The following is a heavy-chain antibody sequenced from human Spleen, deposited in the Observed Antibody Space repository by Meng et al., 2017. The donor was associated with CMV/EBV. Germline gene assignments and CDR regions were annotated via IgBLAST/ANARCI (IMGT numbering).Heavy chain of an antibody. CDR2: IWYDGSNK. CDR3: AKVSDCSSTSCYSGMDV. J-gene: IGHJ6*02. CDR1: GFTFSSYS. V-gene: IGHV3-33*06. D-gene: IGHD2-2*02. Sequence: GESLKISCVASGFTFSSYSMNWVRQAPGKGLEWVAVIWYDGSNKYYADSVKGRFTISRDNSKNTLYLQMNSLRAEDTAVYYCAKVSDCSSTSCYSGMDVWGQGTTVTVSS.